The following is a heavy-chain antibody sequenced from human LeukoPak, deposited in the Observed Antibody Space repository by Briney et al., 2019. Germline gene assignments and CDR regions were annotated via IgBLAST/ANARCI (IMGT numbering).Heavy chain of an antibody. D-gene: IGHD3-3*01. J-gene: IGHJ6*02. CDR3: ARDSSDLFTIFGVVIQGPLDV. CDR2: ISGSGGST. Sequence: QAGGSLRLSCAASGFTFSSYAMSWVRQAPGKGLEWVSAISGSGGSTYYADSVKGRFTISRDNSKNTLYLQMNSLRAEDTAVYYCARDSSDLFTIFGVVIQGPLDVWGQGTTVTVSS. V-gene: IGHV3-23*01. CDR1: GFTFSSYA.